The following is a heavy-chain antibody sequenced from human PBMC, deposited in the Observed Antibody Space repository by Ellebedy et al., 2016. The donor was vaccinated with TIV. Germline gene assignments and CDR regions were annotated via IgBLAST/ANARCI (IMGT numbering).Heavy chain of an antibody. J-gene: IGHJ6*02. CDR1: GFIFGDYY. CDR3: GRARERGYFAYYYYGMDV. D-gene: IGHD5-18*01. CDR2: ITNTGSNT. Sequence: PGGSLRLSCAASGFIFGDYYMSWVRQAPGKGLEWVSYITNTGSNTYYADSVKGQFTVARDNAKNSLYLQMNSLRGDDTAVYYCGRARERGYFAYYYYGMDVWGQGTTVTVSS. V-gene: IGHV3-11*01.